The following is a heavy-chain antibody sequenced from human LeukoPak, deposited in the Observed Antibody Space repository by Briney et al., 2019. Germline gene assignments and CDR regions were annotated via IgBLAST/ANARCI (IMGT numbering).Heavy chain of an antibody. D-gene: IGHD1-26*01. CDR3: AKDKSEWEPHWYFDL. Sequence: GRSLRLSCAASGFTFDDYAMHWVRQAPGKGLEWVSGISWNSGGIGYADSVKGRFTISRDNAKNSLYLQMNSLRAEDTALYYCAKDKSEWEPHWYFDLWGRGTLVTVSS. V-gene: IGHV3-9*01. CDR2: ISWNSGGI. CDR1: GFTFDDYA. J-gene: IGHJ2*01.